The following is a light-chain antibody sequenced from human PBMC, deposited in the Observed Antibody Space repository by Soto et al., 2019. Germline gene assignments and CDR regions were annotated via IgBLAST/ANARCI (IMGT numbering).Light chain of an antibody. V-gene: IGKV3-15*01. Sequence: EIVMTQSPATLSVSPGERATLSCRASQSVSSNLAWFQQKPGQAPRLLIYDASTRATGIPARFSGTGSGTEFTLTISSLQSEDFAVYYCQQYINWWTFGQGTKVDIK. CDR1: QSVSSN. CDR2: DAS. CDR3: QQYINWWT. J-gene: IGKJ1*01.